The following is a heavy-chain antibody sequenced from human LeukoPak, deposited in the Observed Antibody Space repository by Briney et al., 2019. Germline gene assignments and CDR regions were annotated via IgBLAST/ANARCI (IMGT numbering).Heavy chain of an antibody. Sequence: GGSLRLSCAASGFTFSSYGMHWVRQAPGKGLERVAVISYDGSNKYYADSVKGRFTISRDNSKNTLYLQMNSLRAEDTAVYYCANDGYSGYGDFDYWGQGTLVTVSS. CDR3: ANDGYSGYGDFDY. CDR1: GFTFSSYG. CDR2: ISYDGSNK. D-gene: IGHD5-12*01. J-gene: IGHJ4*02. V-gene: IGHV3-30*18.